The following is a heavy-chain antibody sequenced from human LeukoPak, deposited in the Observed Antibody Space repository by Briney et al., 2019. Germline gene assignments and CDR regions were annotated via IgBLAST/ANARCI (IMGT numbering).Heavy chain of an antibody. Sequence: PGGSLRLSCAASGFTVSSNYVSWVRQAPGKGLESVSVIYSGGTTYYADSVKGRFTLSRDDSKNTLDLQMNSFRAEDPAVYYCARMLISSGYYVDYWGQGALVTVSS. J-gene: IGHJ4*02. CDR3: ARMLISSGYYVDY. CDR1: GFTVSSNY. D-gene: IGHD3-22*01. V-gene: IGHV3-53*01. CDR2: IYSGGTT.